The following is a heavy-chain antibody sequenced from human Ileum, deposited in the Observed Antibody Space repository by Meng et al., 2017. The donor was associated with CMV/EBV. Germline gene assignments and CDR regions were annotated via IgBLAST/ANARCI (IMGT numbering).Heavy chain of an antibody. CDR3: AKARREGYSNYLYYFDY. CDR2: ISWDGGST. J-gene: IGHJ4*02. D-gene: IGHD4-11*01. V-gene: IGHV3-43*01. CDR1: GFTFDDYT. Sequence: GKSLKISCAASGFTFDDYTMHWVRQAPGKGLEWVSLISWDGGSTYYADSVKGRFTISRDNSKNSLYLQMNSLRTEDTALYYCAKARREGYSNYLYYFDYWGQGTLVTVSS.